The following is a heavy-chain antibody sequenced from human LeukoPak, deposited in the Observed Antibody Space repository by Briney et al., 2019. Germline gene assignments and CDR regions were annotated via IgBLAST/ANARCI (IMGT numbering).Heavy chain of an antibody. J-gene: IGHJ4*02. CDR3: ARAYSSSWYLVGY. D-gene: IGHD6-13*01. CDR1: GYTFTSYG. Sequence: GASVKVSCKASGYTFTSYGISWVRQAPGQGLEWMGWISAYNGNTNYAQKFQGRVTITRDTSASTAYMELSSLRSEDTAVYYCARAYSSSWYLVGYWGQGTLVTVSS. V-gene: IGHV1-18*01. CDR2: ISAYNGNT.